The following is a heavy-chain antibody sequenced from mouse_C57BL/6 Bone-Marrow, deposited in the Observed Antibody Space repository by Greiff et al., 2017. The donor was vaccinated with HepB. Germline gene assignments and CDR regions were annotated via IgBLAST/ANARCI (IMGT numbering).Heavy chain of an antibody. D-gene: IGHD2-5*01. CDR3: ARLHYSNDWFAD. CDR1: GFTFSSYP. J-gene: IGHJ3*01. Sequence: EVKVVDSGGGLVKPGGSLKLSCAASGFTFSSYPMSWVRQTPAKSLEWVATISGGGGNTYYQDSVKGRFTISRDTAKNTLYLQMSSLRAEDTALYYCARLHYSNDWFADWGQGTLVTVSA. V-gene: IGHV5-9*01. CDR2: ISGGGGNT.